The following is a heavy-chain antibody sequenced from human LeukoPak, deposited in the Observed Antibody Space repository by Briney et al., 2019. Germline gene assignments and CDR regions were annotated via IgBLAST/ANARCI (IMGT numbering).Heavy chain of an antibody. V-gene: IGHV3-30*01. J-gene: IGHJ4*02. CDR3: ARDPPSTIPEYYFDY. CDR1: GFTFSSYA. CDR2: ISYDGSNK. D-gene: IGHD4/OR15-4a*01. Sequence: TGGSLRLYCAASGFTFSSYAMHWVRQAPGKGLEWVAVISYDGSNKYYADSVKGRFTISRDNSKNTLYLQMNSLRAEDTAVYYCARDPPSTIPEYYFDYWGQGTLVTVSS.